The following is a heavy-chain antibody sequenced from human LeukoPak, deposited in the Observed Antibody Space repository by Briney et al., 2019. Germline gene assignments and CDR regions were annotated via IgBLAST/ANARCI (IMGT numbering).Heavy chain of an antibody. J-gene: IGHJ5*02. V-gene: IGHV1-2*02. CDR3: ARSPVAIVVVTAILEAGNWFDP. Sequence: ASVKVSCKASGYTFTGFYMHWVRQAPGQGLEWMGWINPNSGGTNYAQKFQGRVTMTRDTSISTAYMELSRLRSDDTAVYYCARSPVAIVVVTAILEAGNWFDPWGQGTLVTVSS. CDR1: GYTFTGFY. D-gene: IGHD2-21*02. CDR2: INPNSGGT.